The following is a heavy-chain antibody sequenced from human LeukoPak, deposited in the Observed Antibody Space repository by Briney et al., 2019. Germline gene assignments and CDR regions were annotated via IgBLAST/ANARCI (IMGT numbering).Heavy chain of an antibody. J-gene: IGHJ4*01. V-gene: IGHV4-39*01. D-gene: IGHD3-10*01. CDR2: VFYSGSP. Sequence: SETLSLTCSVSGGSMSTNSYYWGWIRRPPGKGLEWIGSVFYSGSPYHNPSLKSRLTISVDTSKNQFSLRLTSVTAADTAVYYCARNNSVVRGALDYWGQGILVTVSS. CDR3: ARNNSVVRGALDY. CDR1: GGSMSTNSYY.